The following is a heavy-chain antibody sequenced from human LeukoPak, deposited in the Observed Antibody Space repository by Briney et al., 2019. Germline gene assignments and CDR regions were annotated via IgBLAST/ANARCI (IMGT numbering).Heavy chain of an antibody. V-gene: IGHV3-48*03. J-gene: IGHJ4*02. D-gene: IGHD1-14*01. CDR2: ISNSGGTI. CDR1: GLTFSSYE. Sequence: TGGSLRPSCAASGLTFSSYEMNWVRQAPGKGLEWLSYISNSGGTIYYADSVKGRFTISRDNAKNSLYLQMNSLRAEDTAIYYCTTPESFDYWGQGTLVTVSS. CDR3: TTPESFDY.